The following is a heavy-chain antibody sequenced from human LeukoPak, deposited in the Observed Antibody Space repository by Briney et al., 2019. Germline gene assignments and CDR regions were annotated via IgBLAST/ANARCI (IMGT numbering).Heavy chain of an antibody. CDR2: ISYDGSNK. V-gene: IGHV3-30-3*01. CDR1: GFTFSSYA. J-gene: IGHJ4*02. D-gene: IGHD2-15*01. CDR3: TADIGTN. Sequence: GGSLRLSCAASGFTFSSYAMHWVRQAPGKGLEWVAVISYDGSNKYYADSVKGRFTISRDNSKNTLYLQMNSLRAEDTAVYYCTADIGTNWGQGTLVTVSS.